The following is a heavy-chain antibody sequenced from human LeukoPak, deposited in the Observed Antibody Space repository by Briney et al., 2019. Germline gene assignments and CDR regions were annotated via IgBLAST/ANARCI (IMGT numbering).Heavy chain of an antibody. CDR2: TNSDWSTP. J-gene: IGHJ3*02. CDR1: GFTFSSYW. CDR3: ARDGGSYFYDSSAWNDI. Sequence: PGGSLRLPCAASGFTFSSYWMHWVRQAPRKGLVWVSVTNSDWSTPTYADSVEGRFTISRDNAKKTLYLQMNSLRGEDTAVYYCARDGGSYFYDSSAWNDIWGQGRMVTVSA. D-gene: IGHD3-22*01. V-gene: IGHV3-74*01.